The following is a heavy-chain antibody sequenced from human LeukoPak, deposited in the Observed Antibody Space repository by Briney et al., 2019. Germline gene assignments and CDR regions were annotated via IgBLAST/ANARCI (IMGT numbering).Heavy chain of an antibody. J-gene: IGHJ4*02. CDR1: GGSFSGYY. Sequence: SEALSLTCAVYGGSFSGYYWSWIRQPPGKGLEWIGEINHSGSTNYNPSLKSRVTISVDTSKNQFSLKLSSVTAADTAVYYCARRGWSSSWYTPTYYFDYWGQGTLVTVSS. CDR2: INHSGST. D-gene: IGHD6-13*01. V-gene: IGHV4-34*01. CDR3: ARRGWSSSWYTPTYYFDY.